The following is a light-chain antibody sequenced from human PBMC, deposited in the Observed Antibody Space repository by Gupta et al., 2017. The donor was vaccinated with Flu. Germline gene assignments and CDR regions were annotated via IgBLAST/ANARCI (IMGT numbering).Light chain of an antibody. CDR3: QQDNYYWT. J-gene: IGKJ1*01. Sequence: DIQMTHSPSTLSAAVGDRVTSTCRDSQSISGWFDWYQQKPGKAPRLLVYEASSLESGVPSRFSGSGCGKEFTLSSSSLQNDDSANYYCQQDNYYWTFGQGTKVEVK. CDR1: QSISGW. CDR2: EAS. V-gene: IGKV1-5*03.